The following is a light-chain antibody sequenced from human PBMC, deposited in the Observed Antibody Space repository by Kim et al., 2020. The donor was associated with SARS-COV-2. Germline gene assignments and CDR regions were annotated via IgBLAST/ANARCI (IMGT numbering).Light chain of an antibody. J-gene: IGKJ1*01. CDR2: GAS. V-gene: IGKV3-20*01. Sequence: SPGERATLSCRASQSISSSYLAWYQQKPGQAPRLLIYGASSRATGIPDNFSGGGSGTDFTLTIKRLEPEDFAVYYCQQYGSAPWTFGQGTKVDIK. CDR3: QQYGSAPWT. CDR1: QSISSSY.